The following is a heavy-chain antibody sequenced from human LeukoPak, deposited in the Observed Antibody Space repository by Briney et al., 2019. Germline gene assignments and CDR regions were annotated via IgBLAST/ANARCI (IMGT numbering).Heavy chain of an antibody. CDR3: ARRAYYYDSSGYFPFDY. CDR1: GYSFTSYW. V-gene: IGHV5-51*01. D-gene: IGHD3-22*01. CDR2: IYPGDSDT. Sequence: GESLKISCKGSGYSFTSYWNGWVRQMPGKGLEWMGIIYPGDSDTRYSPSFQGQVTISADKSISTAYLQWSSLKASDTAMYYCARRAYYYDSSGYFPFDYWGQGTLVTVSS. J-gene: IGHJ4*02.